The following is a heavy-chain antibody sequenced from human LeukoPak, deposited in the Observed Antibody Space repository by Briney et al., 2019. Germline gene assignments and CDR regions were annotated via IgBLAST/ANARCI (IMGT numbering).Heavy chain of an antibody. CDR1: GGSFSAYY. J-gene: IGHJ4*02. Sequence: SETLSLTCAVYGGSFSAYYLSVIRQPPGKGLEWIGEINHSGSINYNPSLKSRVTTSVDTSKNQFSLKLSSVTAADTAVYYCAMVVWGSYFDYWGQGTLVTASS. CDR2: INHSGSI. CDR3: AMVVWGSYFDY. V-gene: IGHV4-34*01. D-gene: IGHD3-16*01.